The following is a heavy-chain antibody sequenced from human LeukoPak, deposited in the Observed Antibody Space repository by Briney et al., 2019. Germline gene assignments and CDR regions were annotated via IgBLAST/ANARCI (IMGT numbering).Heavy chain of an antibody. CDR2: INHSGST. J-gene: IGHJ6*02. D-gene: IGHD3-22*01. CDR1: GGSFSGYY. CDR3: ARDLGYYYDSSGYKAPKYYYYYGMDV. V-gene: IGHV4-34*01. Sequence: PSETLSLTCAVYGGSFSGYYWSWIRQPPGKGLEWIGEINHSGSTNYNPSLKSRVTISVDTSKNQFSLKLSSVTAAVTAVYYCARDLGYYYDSSGYKAPKYYYYYGMDVWGQGTTVTVSS.